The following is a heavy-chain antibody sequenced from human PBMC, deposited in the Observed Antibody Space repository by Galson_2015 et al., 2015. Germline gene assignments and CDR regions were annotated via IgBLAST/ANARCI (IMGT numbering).Heavy chain of an antibody. Sequence: GKGLEWVANIKQDGSEKYYVDSVKGRFTISRDNAKNSLYLQMNSLRAEDTAVYYCARSEAAAAHFDYWGQGTLVTVSS. V-gene: IGHV3-7*01. D-gene: IGHD6-13*01. J-gene: IGHJ4*02. CDR3: ARSEAAAAHFDY. CDR2: IKQDGSEK.